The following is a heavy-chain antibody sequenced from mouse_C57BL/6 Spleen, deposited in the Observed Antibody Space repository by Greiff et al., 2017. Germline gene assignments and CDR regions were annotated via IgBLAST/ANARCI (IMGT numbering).Heavy chain of an antibody. J-gene: IGHJ1*03. V-gene: IGHV3-6*01. CDR2: ISYDGSN. D-gene: IGHD2-3*01. Sequence: VQLQQSGPGLVKPSQSLSLTCSVTGYSITSGYYWNWIRQFPGNKLEWMGYISYDGSNNYNPSLKNRISITRDTSKNQFFLKLNSVTTEDTATYYCARGGDGYHWYFDVWGTGTTVTVSS. CDR1: GYSITSGYY. CDR3: ARGGDGYHWYFDV.